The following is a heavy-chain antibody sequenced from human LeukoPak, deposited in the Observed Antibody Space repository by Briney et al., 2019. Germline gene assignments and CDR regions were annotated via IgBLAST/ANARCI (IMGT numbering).Heavy chain of an antibody. J-gene: IGHJ4*02. CDR2: IRYDGSNK. Sequence: GGSLRLSCAASGFTFSTYGMHWVRQAPGQGLEWVAFIRYDGSNKYYTDSVKGRFTISRDNATNSAYRQMTSLRAEDTAVYYCARADYGDYWSHFDYWGQGTLVTVSS. D-gene: IGHD4-17*01. CDR3: ARADYGDYWSHFDY. CDR1: GFTFSTYG. V-gene: IGHV3-30*02.